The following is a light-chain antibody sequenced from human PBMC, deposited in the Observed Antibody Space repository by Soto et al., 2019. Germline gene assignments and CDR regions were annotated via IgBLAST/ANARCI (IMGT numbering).Light chain of an antibody. J-gene: IGLJ1*01. CDR2: DVS. CDR3: SSYTSSSPLV. Sequence: QSVLTQPASGSGSPGQSITISCTGTSSDVGGYNYVPWYQQHPGKAPKLMIYDVSNRPSGVSNRFSGSKSGNTASLTISGLQAEDEADYYCSSYTSSSPLVFGTGTKVPVL. CDR1: SSDVGGYNY. V-gene: IGLV2-14*01.